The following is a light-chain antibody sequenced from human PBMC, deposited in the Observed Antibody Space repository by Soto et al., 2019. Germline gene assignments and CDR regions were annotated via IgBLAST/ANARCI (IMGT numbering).Light chain of an antibody. Sequence: EIVLTQSPGTLSLSPGERATLSCRASQSVSSSYLAWYQQKPGQAPRLLIYGATSRATGIPDRFSGSESGTDFTLTISRLEPEDFAVYSCQQYGSSFTFGPGTKVDIK. CDR3: QQYGSSFT. CDR2: GAT. V-gene: IGKV3-20*01. CDR1: QSVSSSY. J-gene: IGKJ3*01.